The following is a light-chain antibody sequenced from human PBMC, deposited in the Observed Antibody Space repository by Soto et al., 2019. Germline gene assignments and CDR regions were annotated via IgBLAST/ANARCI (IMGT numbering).Light chain of an antibody. CDR1: SSDVGGYNY. V-gene: IGLV2-11*01. CDR2: DVS. CDR3: TSYTRDTALV. Sequence: QSALTQPRSVSGSPGQSVTISCTGTSSDVGGYNYVSWYQQHPGKAPKLIIYDVSQRPSGVPDRFSGSKSGNTASLTISGLQAEDETDYYCTSYTRDTALVFGTGTKVTVL. J-gene: IGLJ1*01.